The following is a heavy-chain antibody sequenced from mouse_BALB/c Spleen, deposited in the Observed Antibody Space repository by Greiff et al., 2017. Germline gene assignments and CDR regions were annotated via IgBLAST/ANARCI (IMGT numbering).Heavy chain of an antibody. Sequence: EVRLVESGGGLVQPGGSLRLSCATSGFTFSDFYMEWVRQPPGKRLEWIAASGNKANDYTTEYSASVKGRFIVSRDTSQSILYLQMNALRAEDTAIYYCARDGNYVSWFAYWGQGTLVTVSA. CDR3: ARDGNYVSWFAY. CDR2: SGNKANDYTT. CDR1: GFTFSDFY. J-gene: IGHJ3*01. V-gene: IGHV7-1*02. D-gene: IGHD2-1*01.